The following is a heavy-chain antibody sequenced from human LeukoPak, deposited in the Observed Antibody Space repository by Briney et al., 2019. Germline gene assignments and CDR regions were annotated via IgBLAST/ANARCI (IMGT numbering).Heavy chain of an antibody. CDR2: IYPGDSDT. V-gene: IGHV5-51*01. Sequence: GESLKISCKGSGYSFSNYWIAWVRQVPGKGLEWMGIIYPGDSDTRYSPSFQGQVTISADKSISTAYLQWSSLKASDSAIYYCARVTATRAGPCSWFDPWGQGSLVTVSS. CDR1: GYSFSNYW. CDR3: ARVTATRAGPCSWFDP. J-gene: IGHJ5*02. D-gene: IGHD2-15*01.